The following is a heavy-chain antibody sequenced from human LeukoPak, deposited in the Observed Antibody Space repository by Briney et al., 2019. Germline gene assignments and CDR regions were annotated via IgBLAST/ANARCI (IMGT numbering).Heavy chain of an antibody. CDR2: IRYDGSNK. CDR3: AKNGDRGAYCSGGSCYPYYYYYIDV. V-gene: IGHV3-30*02. CDR1: GFTFSSYW. D-gene: IGHD2-15*01. Sequence: GGSLRLSCAASGFTFSSYWMSWVRQAPGKGLEWVVFIRYDGSNKYYADSVKGRFTISRDNSKNTLYLQMNSLRAEDTAIYYCAKNGDRGAYCSGGSCYPYYYYYIDVWGKGTTVTISS. J-gene: IGHJ6*03.